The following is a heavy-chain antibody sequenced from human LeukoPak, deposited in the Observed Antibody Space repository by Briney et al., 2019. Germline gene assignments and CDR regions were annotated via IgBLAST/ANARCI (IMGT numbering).Heavy chain of an antibody. CDR2: IYYSGST. J-gene: IGHJ4*02. CDR3: ARHLLGAAAGGLDY. Sequence: SETLSLTCTVSGGSISSYYWSWIRQPPGKGLEWIGYIYYSGSTNYNPSLKSRVTISVDTSKNQFSLKLSSVTAADTAVYYCARHLLGAAAGGLDYWGQGTLVTVSS. CDR1: GGSISSYY. D-gene: IGHD6-13*01. V-gene: IGHV4-59*08.